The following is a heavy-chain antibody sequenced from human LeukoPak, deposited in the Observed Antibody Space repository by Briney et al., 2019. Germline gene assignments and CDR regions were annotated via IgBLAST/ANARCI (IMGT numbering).Heavy chain of an antibody. CDR1: GGSFSGYY. Sequence: SETLSLTCAVYGGSFSGYYWSWIRQPPGKGLEWIGEINHSGSTNYNPSLKSRVTISVDTSKNQFSLKLSSVTAADTAVYYCARGEYYDSSGSPSYDAFDIWGQGTMVTVSS. V-gene: IGHV4-34*01. D-gene: IGHD3-22*01. CDR2: INHSGST. J-gene: IGHJ3*02. CDR3: ARGEYYDSSGSPSYDAFDI.